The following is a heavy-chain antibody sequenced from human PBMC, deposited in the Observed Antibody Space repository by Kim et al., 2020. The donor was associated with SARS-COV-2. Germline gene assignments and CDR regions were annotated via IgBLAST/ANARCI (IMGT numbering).Heavy chain of an antibody. Sequence: YADSVKGRFTISRDNSKNTLYLQMSSLRAEDTAVYYCVKAGGDYGGAFDIWGQGTMVTVSS. V-gene: IGHV3-64D*06. CDR3: VKAGGDYGGAFDI. D-gene: IGHD4-17*01. J-gene: IGHJ3*02.